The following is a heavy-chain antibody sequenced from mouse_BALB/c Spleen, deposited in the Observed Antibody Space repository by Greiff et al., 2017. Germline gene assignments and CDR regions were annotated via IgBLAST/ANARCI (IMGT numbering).Heavy chain of an antibody. J-gene: IGHJ3*01. CDR1: GYTFTSYW. CDR2: INPSNGRT. CDR3: ARWVISAWLAY. D-gene: IGHD2-13*01. V-gene: IGHV1S81*02. Sequence: VQLQQPGAELVNPGASVKLSCKASGYTFTSYWMHWVKQRPGQGLEWIGEINPSNGRTNYNEKFKSKATLTVDKSSSTAYMQLSSLTSEDSAVYYCARWVISAWLAYWGQGTLVTVSA.